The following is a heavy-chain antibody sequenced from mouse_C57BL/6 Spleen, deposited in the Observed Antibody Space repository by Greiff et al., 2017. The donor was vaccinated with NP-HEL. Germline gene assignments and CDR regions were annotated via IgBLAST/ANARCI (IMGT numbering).Heavy chain of an antibody. D-gene: IGHD2-4*01. CDR1: GFTFSDYG. Sequence: EVKLVESGGGLVKPGGSLKLSCAASGFTFSDYGMHWVRQAPEKGLEWVAYISSGSSTIYYADTVKGRFTISRDNAKNTLFLQMTSLRSEDTAMYYCARGDYDDYDVSYAMDYWGQGTSVTVSS. CDR3: ARGDYDDYDVSYAMDY. V-gene: IGHV5-17*01. CDR2: ISSGSSTI. J-gene: IGHJ4*01.